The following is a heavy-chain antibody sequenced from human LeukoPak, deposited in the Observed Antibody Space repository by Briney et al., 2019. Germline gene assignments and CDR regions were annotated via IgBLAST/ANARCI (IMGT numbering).Heavy chain of an antibody. CDR1: GFTFSSYG. CDR3: AKGHSSGWPCDFDC. Sequence: GGSLRLSCAASGFTFSSYGIHWVRQAPGKGLEWVAVISSDGSNKFYADSVKGRFTISRDNSKNTLYLQMNSLRPEDTAVYYCAKGHSSGWPCDFDCWGQGTLVTVSS. J-gene: IGHJ4*02. CDR2: ISSDGSNK. D-gene: IGHD6-19*01. V-gene: IGHV3-30*18.